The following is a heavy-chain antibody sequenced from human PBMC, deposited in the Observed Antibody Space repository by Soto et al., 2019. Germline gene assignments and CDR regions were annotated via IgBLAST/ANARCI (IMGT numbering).Heavy chain of an antibody. CDR3: ARDPDIVVVVAATPGNAFDI. D-gene: IGHD2-15*01. Sequence: GGSLRLSCAASGFTFSSYWMSWVRQAPGKGLEWVANIKQDGSEKYYVDSVKGRFTISRDNAKNSLYLQMNSLRAEDTAVYYCARDPDIVVVVAATPGNAFDIWGQGTMVTVSS. V-gene: IGHV3-7*01. CDR1: GFTFSSYW. J-gene: IGHJ3*02. CDR2: IKQDGSEK.